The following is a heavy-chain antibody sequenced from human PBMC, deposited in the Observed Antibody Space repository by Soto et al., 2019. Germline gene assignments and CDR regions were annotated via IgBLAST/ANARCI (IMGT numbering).Heavy chain of an antibody. V-gene: IGHV2-5*02. CDR1: VFSLSTSGVG. D-gene: IGHD5-18*01. CDR3: AHNTLVDTAMVNYFDY. CDR2: IYWDDDK. Sequence: QITLKESGPTLVKPTQTLTLTCTFSVFSLSTSGVGVGWIRQPPGKALEWLALIYWDDDKRYSPSLKSRLTITKDTSKNQVDLTMTNMDPVDTATYYCAHNTLVDTAMVNYFDYWGQGTLVTVSS. J-gene: IGHJ4*02.